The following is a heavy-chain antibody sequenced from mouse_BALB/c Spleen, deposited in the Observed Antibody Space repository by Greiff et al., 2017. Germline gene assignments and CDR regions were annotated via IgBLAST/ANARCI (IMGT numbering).Heavy chain of an antibody. D-gene: IGHD2-10*02. CDR1: GYSFTDYI. CDR3: ALKYGNYGFAY. V-gene: IGHV1-39*01. CDR2: INPYYGST. J-gene: IGHJ3*01. Sequence: EVQLQQTGPELVKPGASVKISCKASGYSFTDYIMLWVKQSHGKSLEWIGNINPYYGSTSYNLKFKGKATLTVDKSSSTAYMQLNSLTSEDSAVYYCALKYGNYGFAYWGQGTLVTVSA.